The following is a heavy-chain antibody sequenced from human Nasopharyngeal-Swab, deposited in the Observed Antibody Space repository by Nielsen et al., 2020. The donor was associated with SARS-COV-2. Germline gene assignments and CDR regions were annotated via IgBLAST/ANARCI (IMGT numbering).Heavy chain of an antibody. CDR3: ARGPGLWFGELLPYYYYGMDV. J-gene: IGHJ6*02. Sequence: SETLSLTCAVYGGSFSGYYWSWIRQPPGKGLEWIGEINHSGSTNYNPSLKSRVTISVDTSKNQFSLKLSSVTAAETAVYYCARGPGLWFGELLPYYYYGMDVWGQGTTVTVSS. V-gene: IGHV4-34*01. CDR1: GGSFSGYY. CDR2: INHSGST. D-gene: IGHD3-10*01.